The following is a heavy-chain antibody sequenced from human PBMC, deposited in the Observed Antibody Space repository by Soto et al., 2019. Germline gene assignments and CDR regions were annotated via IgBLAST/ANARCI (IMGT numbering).Heavy chain of an antibody. CDR3: ATPIVVVPAAIALDY. D-gene: IGHD2-2*01. J-gene: IGHJ4*02. CDR2: FDPEDGET. CDR1: GYTLTELS. V-gene: IGHV1-24*01. Sequence: ASVKVSCEVSGYTLTELSRHWVRQAPGKGLEWMGGFDPEDGETIYAQKFQGRVTMTEDTSTDTAYMELSSLRSEDTAVYYCATPIVVVPAAIALDYWGQGTLVTVS.